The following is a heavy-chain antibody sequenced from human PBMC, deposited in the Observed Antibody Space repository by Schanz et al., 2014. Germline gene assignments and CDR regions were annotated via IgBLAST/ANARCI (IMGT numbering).Heavy chain of an antibody. Sequence: QVQLQPWGAGLLKPSETLSLTCAVYGGSFSGYYWSWIRQPPGKGLEWIAEINHGGSTHYNPSLKSRVTISVHTSKTQISLELRSLTSADTAVYYCARGARRTRVVPLCFDCWGQGTLVTVSS. J-gene: IGHJ4*02. CDR3: ARGARRTRVVPLCFDC. CDR1: GGSFSGYY. CDR2: INHGGST. V-gene: IGHV4-34*01. D-gene: IGHD2-2*01.